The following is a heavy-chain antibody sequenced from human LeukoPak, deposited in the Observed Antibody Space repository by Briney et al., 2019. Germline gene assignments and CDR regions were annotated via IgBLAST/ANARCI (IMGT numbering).Heavy chain of an antibody. CDR1: GGSISNYQ. V-gene: IGHV4-4*07. J-gene: IGHJ4*02. CDR3: ARRDISTGWSFDS. Sequence: SDTLSLTCTVSGGSISNYQWTWIRQPAGKGLEWIGQIHSSGNTNHNPPLKSRVTMSIDTPERQVSLTIRSVTAADTALYYCARRDISTGWSFDSWGQGTLVTVSS. CDR2: IHSSGNT. D-gene: IGHD6-19*01.